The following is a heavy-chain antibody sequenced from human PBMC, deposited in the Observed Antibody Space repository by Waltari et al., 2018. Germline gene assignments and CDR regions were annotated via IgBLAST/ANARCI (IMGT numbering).Heavy chain of an antibody. Sequence: QLQLQESGPGLVKPSETLSLTCTVSGGSISSSSYYWGWIRQPPGKGLEWIGSIYYSGSTYYNPSLKSRVTRSVDTSKNQFSLKLSSVTAADTAVYYCASSGAAAGTRDYWGQGTLVTVSS. V-gene: IGHV4-39*07. CDR1: GGSISSSSYY. CDR2: IYYSGST. J-gene: IGHJ4*02. D-gene: IGHD6-13*01. CDR3: ASSGAAAGTRDY.